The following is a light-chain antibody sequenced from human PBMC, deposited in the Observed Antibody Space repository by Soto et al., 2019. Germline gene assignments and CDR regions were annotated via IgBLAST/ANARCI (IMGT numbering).Light chain of an antibody. CDR3: QHYDYSPFT. CDR2: ATS. Sequence: EVVLTQSPGTLSLSPGERATLSCRASQLLGTSYLAWYQQKPGQAPRVLIYATSNRATGIPDRFSGSGSGTDFTLTISRLEPEDFAVYYCQHYDYSPFTFGQGTKLEIK. CDR1: QLLGTSY. V-gene: IGKV3-20*01. J-gene: IGKJ2*01.